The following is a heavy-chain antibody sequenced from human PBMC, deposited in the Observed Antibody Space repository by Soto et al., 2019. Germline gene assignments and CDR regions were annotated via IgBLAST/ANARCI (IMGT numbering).Heavy chain of an antibody. CDR2: INPNSGGT. D-gene: IGHD6-13*01. V-gene: IGHV1-2*04. CDR1: GYTFTGYY. J-gene: IGHJ4*02. CDR3: AREVGIASACTSSTYYHFDY. Sequence: ASVKVSCKASGYTFTGYYMHWVRQAPGQGLEWMGWINPNSGGTNYAQKFQGWVTMTRNTSISTAYMELSRLRSDDTAVYYCAREVGIASACTSSTYYHFDYWGQGSLVA.